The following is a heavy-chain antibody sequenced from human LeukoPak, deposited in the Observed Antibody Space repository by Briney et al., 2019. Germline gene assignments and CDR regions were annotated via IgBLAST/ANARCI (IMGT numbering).Heavy chain of an antibody. CDR3: ARDSGYDSAWRFDY. J-gene: IGHJ4*02. CDR1: GGSISSYY. D-gene: IGHD5-12*01. V-gene: IGHV4-30-4*08. CDR2: IYYSGST. Sequence: SETLSLTCTVSGGSISSYYWSWIRQPPGKGLEWIGYIYYSGSTYYNPSLKSRVTISVDTSKNQFSLKLSSVTAADTAVYYCARDSGYDSAWRFDYWGQGTLVTVSS.